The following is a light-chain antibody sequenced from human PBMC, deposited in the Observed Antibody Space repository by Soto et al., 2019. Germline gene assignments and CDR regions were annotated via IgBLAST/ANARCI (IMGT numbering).Light chain of an antibody. Sequence: QSVLTQPPSASVTPGQRVTISCSPSSSNLGDNAVNWYQHVPGTAPKLLIYSYDQRPSGVPDRFSGSKSGTSASLAISGLQSEDEADYYCAAWDASLDGYVFGTGTKVTVL. CDR3: AAWDASLDGYV. CDR2: SYD. CDR1: SSNLGDNA. J-gene: IGLJ1*01. V-gene: IGLV1-44*01.